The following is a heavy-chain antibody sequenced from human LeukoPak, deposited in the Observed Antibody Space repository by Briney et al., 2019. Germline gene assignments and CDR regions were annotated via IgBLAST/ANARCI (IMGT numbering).Heavy chain of an antibody. J-gene: IGHJ5*02. V-gene: IGHV3-30-3*01. D-gene: IGHD3-10*01. CDR3: ARDSGRFGEPNWFDP. Sequence: PGRSLRLSCAASGFTFSSYAMHWVRRASGKGLEWVAVISCDGSNKYYADSVKGRFTISRDNSKNTLYLQMNGLRAEDTAVYYCARDSGRFGEPNWFDPWGQGTLVTVSS. CDR1: GFTFSSYA. CDR2: ISCDGSNK.